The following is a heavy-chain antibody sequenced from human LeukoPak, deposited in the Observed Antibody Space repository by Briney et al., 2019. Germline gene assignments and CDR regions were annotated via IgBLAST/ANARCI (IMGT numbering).Heavy chain of an antibody. V-gene: IGHV3-48*02. CDR2: ISSSSSTI. Sequence: PGGSLRLSCAASGFTFSSYTMNWVRQAPGKGLEWVSYISSSSSTIYYADSVKGRFTISRDNAKNSLYLQTNSLRDEDTAVYSCARAGSYGTFDYWGQGTLVTVSS. D-gene: IGHD1-26*01. J-gene: IGHJ4*02. CDR3: ARAGSYGTFDY. CDR1: GFTFSSYT.